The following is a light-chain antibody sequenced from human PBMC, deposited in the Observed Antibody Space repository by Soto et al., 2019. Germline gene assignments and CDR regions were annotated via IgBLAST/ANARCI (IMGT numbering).Light chain of an antibody. V-gene: IGKV3-20*01. J-gene: IGKJ5*01. CDR1: QSRGSNF. Sequence: ELVLTQSPGTLSLSPGERATLSCKTSQSRGSNFLAWYQHKPGQAPRLLIYASSNRATGIPDRFSGSASGTDFPLTINRLEPEDSAVYYCQLYGISPHFGQGTRLDIK. CDR3: QLYGISPH. CDR2: ASS.